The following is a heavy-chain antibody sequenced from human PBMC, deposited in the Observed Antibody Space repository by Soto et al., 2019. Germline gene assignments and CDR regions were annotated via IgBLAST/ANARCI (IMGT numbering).Heavy chain of an antibody. V-gene: IGHV3-23*01. CDR2: ISGSGGST. Sequence: PGGSLRLSCAASGFTFSSYAMSWVRQATGKGLEWVSAISGSGGSTYYADSVKGRFTISRDNSENTLYLQMNSLRAEDTAVYYCAKGQGSHPWGTFDYWGQGTLVTVSS. D-gene: IGHD3-16*01. CDR3: AKGQGSHPWGTFDY. CDR1: GFTFSSYA. J-gene: IGHJ4*02.